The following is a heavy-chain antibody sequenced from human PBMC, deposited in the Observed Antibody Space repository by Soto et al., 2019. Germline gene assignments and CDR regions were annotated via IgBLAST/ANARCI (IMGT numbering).Heavy chain of an antibody. J-gene: IGHJ4*02. Sequence: SETLSLTCTVSGGSISSSSYYWGWIRQPPGKGLEWIGSIHYSGSTYYNPSLKSRVTISVDTSKNQFSLKLSSVTAADTAVYYCARNYYYGSGSYVIDADNYFDYWGQGTLVTVSS. CDR1: GGSISSSSYY. CDR2: IHYSGST. D-gene: IGHD3-10*01. V-gene: IGHV4-39*01. CDR3: ARNYYYGSGSYVIDADNYFDY.